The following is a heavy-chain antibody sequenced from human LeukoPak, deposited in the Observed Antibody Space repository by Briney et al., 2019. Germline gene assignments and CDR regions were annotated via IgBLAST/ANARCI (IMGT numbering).Heavy chain of an antibody. CDR2: INHSGST. CDR1: GGSFSGYY. D-gene: IGHD3-22*01. CDR3: ARGPSAYYDSSGYSFDY. V-gene: IGHV4-34*01. Sequence: PSETLSLTCAVYGGSFSGYYWSWIRQPPGKGLEWIGEINHSGSTNYNPSLKSRVTISVDTSKNQFSLKLSSVTAADTAVYYCARGPSAYYDSSGYSFDYWGQGTLVTVPS. J-gene: IGHJ4*02.